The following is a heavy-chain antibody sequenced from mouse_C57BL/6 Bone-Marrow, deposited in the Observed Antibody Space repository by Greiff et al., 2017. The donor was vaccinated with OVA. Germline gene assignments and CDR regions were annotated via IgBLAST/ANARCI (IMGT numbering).Heavy chain of an antibody. Sequence: QVQLQQPGAELVRPGSSVKLSCKASGYTFTSYWMDWLKQRPGQGLEWIGNIYPSDSETHYNQKFKDKATLTVDKSSSTAYMQLSSLTSKDSAVYYCARDLITTVLGDYWGQGTTLTVAS. J-gene: IGHJ2*01. CDR2: IYPSDSET. CDR3: ARDLITTVLGDY. D-gene: IGHD1-1*01. V-gene: IGHV1-61*01. CDR1: GYTFTSYW.